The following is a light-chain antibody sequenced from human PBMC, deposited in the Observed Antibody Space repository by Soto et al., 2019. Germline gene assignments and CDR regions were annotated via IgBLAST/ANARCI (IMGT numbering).Light chain of an antibody. CDR3: QQYGSSPPLT. CDR2: GAS. Sequence: EIVLTQSPGTLSLSPGARDPLSCRARQSVSSSYLAWYQQKPGQAPRLLIYGASSRATGIPDRFSGSGSGTDFTLTISRLEPEDFAVYYCQQYGSSPPLTFGGGTKVDIK. V-gene: IGKV3-20*01. CDR1: QSVSSSY. J-gene: IGKJ4*01.